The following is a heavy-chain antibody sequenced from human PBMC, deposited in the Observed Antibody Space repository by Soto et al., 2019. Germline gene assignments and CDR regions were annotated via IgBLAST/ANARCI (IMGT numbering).Heavy chain of an antibody. D-gene: IGHD6-6*01. CDR2: INPDGSET. J-gene: IGHJ4*02. CDR1: GCTFSNYC. Sequence: EVQLVESGGGLVQPGGSVRLSCAASGCTFSNYCTSWVRQAPGKGLEWVAGINPDGSETYYVEYVSGRFTIARDNAKNSLYTQMNNLRSEDTAVYDGARDSSICGAPFKDYWGQGAL. CDR3: ARDSSICGAPFKDY. V-gene: IGHV3-7*01.